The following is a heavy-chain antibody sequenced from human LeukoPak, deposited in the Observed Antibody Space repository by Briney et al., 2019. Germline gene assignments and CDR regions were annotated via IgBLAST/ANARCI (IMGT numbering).Heavy chain of an antibody. CDR3: AKTGWYMGGFDY. CDR1: GFTFSSYA. Sequence: GGSLRLSCAASGFTFSSYAMSWVRQAPGKGLEWVSAISSSGGSTYYADSVKGRFTISRDNSKNTLYLQMNSLRAEDTAVYYCAKTGWYMGGFDYWGQGTLVTVSS. V-gene: IGHV3-23*01. J-gene: IGHJ4*02. D-gene: IGHD6-19*01. CDR2: ISSSGGST.